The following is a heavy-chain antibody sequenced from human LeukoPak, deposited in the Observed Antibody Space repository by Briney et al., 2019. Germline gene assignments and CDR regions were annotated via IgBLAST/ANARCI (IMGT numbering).Heavy chain of an antibody. Sequence: PSETLSLTCAVSGYSISSGYYWGWIRQPPGKGLEWIGSIYHSGSTYYNPSLKSRVTISVDTSKNQFSLKLSSVTAADTAVYYCAREGGATQPFDYWGQGPLVTVSS. CDR3: AREGGATQPFDY. D-gene: IGHD1-26*01. J-gene: IGHJ4*02. CDR1: GYSISSGYY. V-gene: IGHV4-38-2*02. CDR2: IYHSGST.